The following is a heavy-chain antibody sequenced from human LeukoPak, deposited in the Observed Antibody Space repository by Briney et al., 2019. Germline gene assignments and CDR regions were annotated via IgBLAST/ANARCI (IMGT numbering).Heavy chain of an antibody. CDR3: ARGTYCSSTSCPYGYYMDV. Sequence: GGSLRLSCAASGFTFSDYYMSWIRQAPGKGLEWVSYISSSGSTIYYADSVKSRFTISRDNAKNSLYLQMNSLRAEDTAVYYCARGTYCSSTSCPYGYYMDVWGKGTTVTVSS. CDR1: GFTFSDYY. CDR2: ISSSGSTI. J-gene: IGHJ6*03. V-gene: IGHV3-11*04. D-gene: IGHD2-2*01.